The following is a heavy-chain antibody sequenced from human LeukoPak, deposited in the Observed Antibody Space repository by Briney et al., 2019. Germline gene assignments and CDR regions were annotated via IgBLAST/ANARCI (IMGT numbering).Heavy chain of an antibody. CDR1: GFTFSSYS. J-gene: IGHJ6*03. Sequence: GGSLRLSCAASGFTFSSYSVNWVRQAPGKGLEWVSSISSSSSYIYYADSVKGRFTISRDNAKNSLYLQMNSLRAEDTAVYYCAAVIGYCSGGSCYGGYYYYYMDVWGKGTTVTVSS. CDR3: AAVIGYCSGGSCYGGYYYYYMDV. D-gene: IGHD2-15*01. V-gene: IGHV3-21*01. CDR2: ISSSSSYI.